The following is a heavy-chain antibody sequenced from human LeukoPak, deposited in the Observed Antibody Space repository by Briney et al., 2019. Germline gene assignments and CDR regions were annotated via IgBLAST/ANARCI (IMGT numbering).Heavy chain of an antibody. V-gene: IGHV3-20*04. CDR3: ARDRYYDTSDFLDY. Sequence: GGSLTLSCAASGFTFDYYGLTWVRQAPRKGLEWVSGINWNGGNTDYADSVKGRFTISRDNAKNSLYLQMNSLRAEDTAFYYCARDRYYDTSDFLDYWGQGTLVTVSS. CDR2: INWNGGNT. D-gene: IGHD3-22*01. CDR1: GFTFDYYG. J-gene: IGHJ4*02.